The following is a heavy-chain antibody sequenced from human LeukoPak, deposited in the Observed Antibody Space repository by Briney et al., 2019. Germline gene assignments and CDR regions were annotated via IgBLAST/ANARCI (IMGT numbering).Heavy chain of an antibody. Sequence: PGGSLRLSCAASGFTFSSYGMHWVRQAPGKGLEWVSFIRYDGSNKYYADSVKGRFTISRDNSKNTLYLQMNSLRAEDTAVYYCAKDLYGYSGYLDYWGQGTLVTVSS. V-gene: IGHV3-30*02. CDR3: AKDLYGYSGYLDY. J-gene: IGHJ4*02. CDR2: IRYDGSNK. CDR1: GFTFSSYG. D-gene: IGHD5-12*01.